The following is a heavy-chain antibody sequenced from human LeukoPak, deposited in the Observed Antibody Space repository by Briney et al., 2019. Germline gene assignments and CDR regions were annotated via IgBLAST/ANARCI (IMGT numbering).Heavy chain of an antibody. CDR2: ISHSGFT. D-gene: IGHD6-19*01. Sequence: SETLSLTCALYGGSFSGYFWSWIRQSPGKGLEWIGEISHSGFTNYNPSLESRVTISVDTSKNQFSLNLTSVTAADTAVYYCARGGVGAVSGLKYWGPGTLVTVSS. CDR1: GGSFSGYF. V-gene: IGHV4-34*01. CDR3: ARGGVGAVSGLKY. J-gene: IGHJ4*02.